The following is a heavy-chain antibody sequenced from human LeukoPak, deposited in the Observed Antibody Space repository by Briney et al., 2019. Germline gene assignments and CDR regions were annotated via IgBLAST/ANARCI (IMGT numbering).Heavy chain of an antibody. CDR3: ARDLGRAAAGTGSDH. V-gene: IGHV3-30*03. J-gene: IGHJ4*02. Sequence: GGSLRLSCAASGFTFSSYGMHWVRQAPGKGLEWVAVISDDGSYKYYADSVKGRFTISRDNSKNTLYLQMNSLRAEDTAAYYCARDLGRAAAGTGSDHWGQGTLVTVSS. CDR2: ISDDGSYK. CDR1: GFTFSSYG. D-gene: IGHD6-13*01.